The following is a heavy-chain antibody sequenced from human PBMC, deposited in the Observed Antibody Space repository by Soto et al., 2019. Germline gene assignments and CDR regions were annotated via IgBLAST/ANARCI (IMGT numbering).Heavy chain of an antibody. CDR1: WFKFDDYG. CDR2: INWNGDST. Sequence: PGGSLRLPCAASWFKFDDYGMSWVRQSPGKGLEWVSGINWNGDSTGYADSVKGRFTISRDKAKNSLYLQMNSLRDEDTALYYCAKSRNSRLYFYDYWGQGTLVTVSS. J-gene: IGHJ4*02. D-gene: IGHD3-10*01. V-gene: IGHV3-20*04. CDR3: AKSRNSRLYFYDY.